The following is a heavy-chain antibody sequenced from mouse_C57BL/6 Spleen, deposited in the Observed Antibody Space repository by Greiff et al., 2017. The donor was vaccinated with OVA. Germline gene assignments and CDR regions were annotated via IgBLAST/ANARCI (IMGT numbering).Heavy chain of an antibody. CDR3: ARSGTTVVATYWYFDV. D-gene: IGHD1-1*01. V-gene: IGHV1-64*01. Sequence: VQLQQPGAELVKPGASVKLSCKASGYTFTSYWMHWVKQRPGQGLEWIGMIHPNSGSTNYNEKFKSKATLTVDKSSSTAYMQLSSLTSEDSAVYYCARSGTTVVATYWYFDVWGTGTTVTVSS. CDR1: GYTFTSYW. J-gene: IGHJ1*03. CDR2: IHPNSGST.